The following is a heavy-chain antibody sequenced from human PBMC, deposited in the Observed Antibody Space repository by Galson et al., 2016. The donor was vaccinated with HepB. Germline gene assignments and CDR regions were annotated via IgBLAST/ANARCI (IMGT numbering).Heavy chain of an antibody. D-gene: IGHD2-21*02. CDR3: AKDQCSGGDCFTTFDN. V-gene: IGHV1-2*02. Sequence: CKASEYTFTAYYLHWVRQAPGQGLEWMGWINPHSGATNYAKKFQGRVTMTRDTSISTASVELRSLRSDDTAIYYCAKDQCSGGDCFTTFDNWGQGTLVVVSS. J-gene: IGHJ4*02. CDR2: INPHSGAT. CDR1: EYTFTAYY.